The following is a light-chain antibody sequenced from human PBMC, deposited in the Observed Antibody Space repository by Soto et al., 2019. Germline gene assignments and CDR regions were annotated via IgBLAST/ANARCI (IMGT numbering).Light chain of an antibody. J-gene: IGLJ1*01. CDR2: EVS. CDR3: SSYAGTNNYV. V-gene: IGLV2-8*01. CDR1: SSDVGGYNY. Sequence: QSALTQPPSASGSPGQSVTISCTGTSSDVGGYNYVSWYQHHPGKGPKLMIFEVSKRPSGVPDRCSGSKSGNTASLTVAGLQAEDEADYYCSSYAGTNNYVFGTGTKLTVL.